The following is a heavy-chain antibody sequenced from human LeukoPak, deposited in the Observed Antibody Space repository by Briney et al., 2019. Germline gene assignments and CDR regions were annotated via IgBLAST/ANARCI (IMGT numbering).Heavy chain of an antibody. V-gene: IGHV3-30*18. Sequence: PGRSLRLSCAASGFTFSSYGMHWVRQAPGKGPEWVAVISYDGSNKYYADSVKGRFTISRDNSKNTLYLQMNSLRAEDTAVYYCAKDYWNDGFDYWGQGTLVTVSS. CDR2: ISYDGSNK. D-gene: IGHD1-1*01. J-gene: IGHJ4*02. CDR3: AKDYWNDGFDY. CDR1: GFTFSSYG.